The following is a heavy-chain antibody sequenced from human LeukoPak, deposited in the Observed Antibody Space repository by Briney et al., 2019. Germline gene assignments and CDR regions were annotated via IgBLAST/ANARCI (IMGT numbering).Heavy chain of an antibody. Sequence: SETLSLTCTVSGGSISSYYWSWIRQPPGKGLEWIGYIYYSGSTYYNPSLKSRVTISVDTSKNQFSLKLSSVTAADTAVYYCARDLRDAFDIWGQGTMVTVSS. CDR1: GGSISSYY. J-gene: IGHJ3*02. V-gene: IGHV4-59*12. CDR3: ARDLRDAFDI. CDR2: IYYSGST.